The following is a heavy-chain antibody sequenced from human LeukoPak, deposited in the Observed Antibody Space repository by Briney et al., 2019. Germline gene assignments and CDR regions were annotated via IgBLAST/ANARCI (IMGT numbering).Heavy chain of an antibody. J-gene: IGHJ4*02. V-gene: IGHV3-7*01. CDR2: IKQDGSEK. CDR3: ARDRDYGDYVFDY. D-gene: IGHD4-17*01. Sequence: GGSLRLSCAASGFTFSIYWMSWVRQAPGKGLEWVANIKQDGSEKYYVDSVKGRFTISRDNAKNSLYLQMNSLRAEDTAVYYCARDRDYGDYVFDYWGQGTLVTVSS. CDR1: GFTFSIYW.